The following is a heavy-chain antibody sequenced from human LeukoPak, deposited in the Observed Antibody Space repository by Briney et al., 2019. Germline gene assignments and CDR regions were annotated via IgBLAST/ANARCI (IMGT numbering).Heavy chain of an antibody. V-gene: IGHV1-18*01. CDR1: GYTFTSYG. Sequence: VASVKVSCKASGYTFTSYGISWVRQAPGQGLEWMGWISAYNGNTNYAQKLQGRVTMTTDTSTSTAYMELRSLRSDDTAVYYCARVGNIVVVVAATHDYWGQGTLVTVSS. J-gene: IGHJ4*02. CDR2: ISAYNGNT. CDR3: ARVGNIVVVVAATHDY. D-gene: IGHD2-15*01.